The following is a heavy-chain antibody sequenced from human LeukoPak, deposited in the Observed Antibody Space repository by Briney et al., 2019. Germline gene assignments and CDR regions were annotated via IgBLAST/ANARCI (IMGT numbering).Heavy chain of an antibody. Sequence: PGGSLRLSCAASGFTFSTYGMHWVRQAPGKGLEWVSVIYSGGSTYYADSVKGRFTISRDNSKNTLYLQMNSLRAEDTAVYYCARGLIGEWYYFDYWGQGTLVTVSS. V-gene: IGHV3-53*01. D-gene: IGHD2-8*01. CDR3: ARGLIGEWYYFDY. CDR1: GFTFSTYG. J-gene: IGHJ4*02. CDR2: IYSGGST.